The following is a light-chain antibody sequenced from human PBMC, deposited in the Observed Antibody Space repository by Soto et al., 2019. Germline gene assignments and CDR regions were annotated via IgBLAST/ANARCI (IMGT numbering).Light chain of an antibody. CDR1: KSDIGVYDF. CDR2: EVV. Sequence: QSVLTPPPSAYGSTGQSVTISCTGTKSDIGVYDFVSWYQHHPGKAPRLIIYEVVQRPSGVPDRFSGSKSGNTASLTVSGLQAADEADYFCKSYAGSNTYVFGSGTKV. CDR3: KSYAGSNTYV. J-gene: IGLJ1*01. V-gene: IGLV2-8*01.